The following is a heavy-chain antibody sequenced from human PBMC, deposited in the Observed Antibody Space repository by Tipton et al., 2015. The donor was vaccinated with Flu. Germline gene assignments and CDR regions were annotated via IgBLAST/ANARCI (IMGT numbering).Heavy chain of an antibody. V-gene: IGHV3-7*01. CDR2: IKEDGSEK. Sequence: GLVKPSQTLSLTCTVSGGSFSSDGFYWNWIRQPAGERLEWVAAIKEDGSEKYYVDSVKGRFTISRDNAENSLFLQMNSLRAEDTAVYYCARDRIVVETDGPAHDYWGQGTLVPVSS. D-gene: IGHD2-21*02. J-gene: IGHJ4*02. CDR3: ARDRIVVETDGPAHDY. CDR1: GGSFSSDG.